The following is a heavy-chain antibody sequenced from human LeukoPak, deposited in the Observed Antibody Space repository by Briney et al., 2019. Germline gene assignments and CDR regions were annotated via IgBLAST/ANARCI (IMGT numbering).Heavy chain of an antibody. CDR1: GFTFSSYA. D-gene: IGHD3-10*01. CDR2: ISGSGGST. V-gene: IGHV3-23*01. J-gene: IGHJ4*02. CDR3: AKDHLYGYYYGSGIDY. Sequence: GGSLRLSCAASGFTFSSYAMSWVRQAPGKGLERVSAISGSGGSTYYADSVKGRFTISRDNSKNTLYLQMNSLRAEDTAVYYCAKDHLYGYYYGSGIDYWGQGTLVTVSS.